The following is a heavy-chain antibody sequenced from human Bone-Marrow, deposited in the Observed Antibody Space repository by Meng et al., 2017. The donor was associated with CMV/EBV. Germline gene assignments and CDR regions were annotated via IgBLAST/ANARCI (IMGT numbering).Heavy chain of an antibody. CDR3: ARGRLTFDD. CDR2: IYYSGST. D-gene: IGHD3-9*01. CDR1: GGSISSYY. V-gene: IGHV4-59*01. J-gene: IGHJ4*02. Sequence: LRLSCTVSGGSISSYYWSWIRQPPGKGLEWIGYIYYSGSTNYNPSLKSRVTISVDTSKNQFSLKLSSVTAADTAVYYCARGRLTFDDWGQGTLVTVSS.